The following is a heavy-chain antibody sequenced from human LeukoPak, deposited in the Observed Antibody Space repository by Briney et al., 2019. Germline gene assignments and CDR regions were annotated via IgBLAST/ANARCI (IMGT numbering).Heavy chain of an antibody. CDR1: GGSISSSSYY. D-gene: IGHD3-3*01. Sequence: SETLSLTCPVSGGSISSSSYYWGWIRPPPGKGLGGVWGIYYSGGTYYNPSLKSRVTISVDTSKNQFSLKLSSVTAADTAVYYCALQYYDFWSGYYFGWFDPWGQGTLVTVSS. CDR3: ALQYYDFWSGYYFGWFDP. J-gene: IGHJ5*02. CDR2: IYYSGGT. V-gene: IGHV4-39*01.